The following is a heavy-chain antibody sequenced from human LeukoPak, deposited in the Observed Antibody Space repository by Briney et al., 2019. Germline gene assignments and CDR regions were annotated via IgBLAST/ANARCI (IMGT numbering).Heavy chain of an antibody. CDR1: GGSISSYY. CDR3: ARGYCSGGSCSLRWFDP. D-gene: IGHD2-15*01. Sequence: PSETLSLTCTVSGGSISSYYWSWIRQPPGKGLEWIGYIYYSGSTNYNPSLKSRVTISVDTSKNQFSLKLSSVTAADTAVYYCARGYCSGGSCSLRWFDPWGQGTLVTVSS. CDR2: IYYSGST. J-gene: IGHJ5*02. V-gene: IGHV4-59*08.